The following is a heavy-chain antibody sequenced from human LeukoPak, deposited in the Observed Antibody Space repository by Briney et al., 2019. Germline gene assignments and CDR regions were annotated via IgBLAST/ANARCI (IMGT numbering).Heavy chain of an antibody. CDR2: IYYSGST. D-gene: IGHD3-22*01. CDR3: ARRGTLYYYDSSGYRLPNYFAY. CDR1: GGSISSSSYY. V-gene: IGHV4-39*01. Sequence: SETLSLTCTVSGGSISSSSYYWGWIRQPPGKGLEWIGSIYYSGSTYYNPSLKSRVTISVDTSKNQFSLKLSSVTAADTAVYYCARRGTLYYYDSSGYRLPNYFAYWAREPWSPSPQ. J-gene: IGHJ4*02.